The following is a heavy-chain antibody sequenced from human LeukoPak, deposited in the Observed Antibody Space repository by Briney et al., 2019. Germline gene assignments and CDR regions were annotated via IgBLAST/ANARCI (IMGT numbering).Heavy chain of an antibody. Sequence: SETLSLTCAVYGGSFSGYYWSWIRQPPGKGLEWIGEINHSGSTNYNPSLKSRVTISVDTSKNQFSLKLSSVTAADTAVYYCARTGYGRWFDPWGQGTLVTVSS. CDR1: GGSFSGYY. V-gene: IGHV4-34*01. CDR2: INHSGST. D-gene: IGHD5-12*01. J-gene: IGHJ5*02. CDR3: ARTGYGRWFDP.